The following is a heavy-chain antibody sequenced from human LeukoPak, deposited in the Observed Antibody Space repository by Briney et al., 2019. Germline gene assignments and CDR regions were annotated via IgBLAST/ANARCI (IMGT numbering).Heavy chain of an antibody. CDR2: MYYSGST. J-gene: IGHJ3*02. Sequence: SETLSLTCTVSGGSISTSSYYWGWIRQPPGKGLEWIGSMYYSGSTYYNPSLKSRVTISVDTSKNQFSLKLSSVTAADTAVYYCAREWGSGTGSKDDAFDIWGQGTMVTVSS. D-gene: IGHD3-10*01. CDR1: GGSISTSSYY. V-gene: IGHV4-39*07. CDR3: AREWGSGTGSKDDAFDI.